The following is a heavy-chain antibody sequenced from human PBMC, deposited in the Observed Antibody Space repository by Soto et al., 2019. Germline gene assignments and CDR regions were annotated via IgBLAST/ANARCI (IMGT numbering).Heavy chain of an antibody. D-gene: IGHD2-2*01. CDR1: GFTFSSYW. Sequence: EVQLVESGGGLVQPGGSLRLSCAASGFTFSSYWIHWVRQAPGKGLVWVSRINSDGSSTTYADSVKGRFTISRDNAKNTLYLQMTSLRAEDTAVYYCARVSRAVVPAAIDDWGQGTLVTVSS. CDR3: ARVSRAVVPAAIDD. J-gene: IGHJ4*02. CDR2: INSDGSST. V-gene: IGHV3-74*01.